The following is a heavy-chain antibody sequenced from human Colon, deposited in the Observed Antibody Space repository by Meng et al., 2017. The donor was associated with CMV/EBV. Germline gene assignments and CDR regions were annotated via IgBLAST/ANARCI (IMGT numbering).Heavy chain of an antibody. V-gene: IGHV3-21*04. CDR2: ISSSSSYI. CDR3: AKGGGSSWYYFDY. CDR1: GFTFSSYT. Sequence: LSLTCATSGFTFSSYTMNWVRQAPGKGLEWVSSISSSSSYIFYADSVKGRFTISRDNAKNSLYLQMNSLRAEDTAVYYCAKGGGSSWYYFDYWGQGTLVTVSS. D-gene: IGHD6-13*01. J-gene: IGHJ4*02.